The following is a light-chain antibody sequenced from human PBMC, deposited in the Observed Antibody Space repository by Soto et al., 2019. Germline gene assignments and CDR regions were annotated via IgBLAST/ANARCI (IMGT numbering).Light chain of an antibody. Sequence: EIVLTQSPGTLSLSPGERATLSCRASQSVSSSYLAWYQQKPGQAPRLLIYGASSRATGIPDRFSGSGSGTDFTLTISRLEPEDFAVYYCQQYGRSPPFSFGPATKVDSK. CDR2: GAS. CDR3: QQYGRSPPFS. CDR1: QSVSSSY. V-gene: IGKV3-20*01. J-gene: IGKJ3*01.